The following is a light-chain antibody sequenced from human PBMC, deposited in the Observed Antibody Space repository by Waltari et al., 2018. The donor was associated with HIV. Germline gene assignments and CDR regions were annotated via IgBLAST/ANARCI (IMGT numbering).Light chain of an antibody. CDR2: RNN. V-gene: IGLV10-54*01. J-gene: IGLJ3*02. CDR1: SNNVGNQG. Sequence: QAGLTQPPSVSKGLRQTATPTCTGNSNNVGNQGAAWLQQHQGHPPKLLSYRNNNRPSGISERLSASRSGNTASLTITGLQPEDEADYYCSAWDSSLSVWVFGGGTKLTVL. CDR3: SAWDSSLSVWV.